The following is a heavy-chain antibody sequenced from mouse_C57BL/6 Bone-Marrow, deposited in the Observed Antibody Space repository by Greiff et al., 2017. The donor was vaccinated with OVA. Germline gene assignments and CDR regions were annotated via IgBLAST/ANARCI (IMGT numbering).Heavy chain of an antibody. J-gene: IGHJ2*01. CDR3: ARVGNYLYYFDY. CDR2: IYPSDSET. V-gene: IGHV1-61*01. CDR1: GYTFTSYW. D-gene: IGHD2-1*01. Sequence: QVQLQQPGAELVRPGSSVKLSCKASGYTFTSYWMDWVKQRPGQGLEWIGNIYPSDSETHYNQKFKDKATLTVDKSSSTAYMQLSSLTSEDSAVDYCARVGNYLYYFDYWGQGTTLTVSS.